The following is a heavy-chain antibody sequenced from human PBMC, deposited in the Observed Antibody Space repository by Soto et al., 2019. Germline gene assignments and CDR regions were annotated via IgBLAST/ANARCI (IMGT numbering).Heavy chain of an antibody. CDR2: ISGGGSST. CDR3: AKGRAGVTPYYFDY. Sequence: GGSLRLSCAASGFTFSSYWMHWVRQAPGKGLEWVSRISGGGSSTSYADSVKGRFTISRDNAKNTLYLQMNSLRAEDTAVYYCAKGRAGVTPYYFDYWGQGTLVTVSS. CDR1: GFTFSSYW. V-gene: IGHV3-74*01. J-gene: IGHJ4*02. D-gene: IGHD3-10*01.